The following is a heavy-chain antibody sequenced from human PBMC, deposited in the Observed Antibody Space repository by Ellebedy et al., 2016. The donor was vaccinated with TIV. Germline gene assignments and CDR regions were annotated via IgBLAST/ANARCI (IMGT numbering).Heavy chain of an antibody. J-gene: IGHJ4*02. CDR1: GFIVSRNY. D-gene: IGHD4-11*01. CDR2: IYSGGDT. V-gene: IGHV3-66*01. Sequence: PGGSLRLSCAASGFIVSRNYMSWVRQAPGKGLEWVSIIYSGGDTYYADNVKGRFTISRDNSKNTLYLQMNSLRVEDTAVYYCASRPNSDYQSLDYWGQGTLVTVSS. CDR3: ASRPNSDYQSLDY.